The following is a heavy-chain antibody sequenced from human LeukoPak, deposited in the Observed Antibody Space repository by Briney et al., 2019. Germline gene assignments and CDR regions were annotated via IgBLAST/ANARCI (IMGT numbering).Heavy chain of an antibody. CDR3: VGWGISGITNH. Sequence: GSLRLSCAASELTSSTSWMSWVRQAPGKGLEWVAQTKQDGSEKYYVDSVKGRFTTSRDKNSLFLQMNSVRAEDTAVYYCVGWGISGITNHWGQGTLVTVSP. J-gene: IGHJ4*02. CDR2: TKQDGSEK. V-gene: IGHV3-7*01. D-gene: IGHD1-7*01. CDR1: ELTSSTSW.